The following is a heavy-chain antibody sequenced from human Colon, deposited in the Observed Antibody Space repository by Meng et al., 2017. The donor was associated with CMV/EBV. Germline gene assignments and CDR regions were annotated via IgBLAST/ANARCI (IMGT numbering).Heavy chain of an antibody. CDR2: IYWDDDK. D-gene: IGHD4-17*01. CDR1: GYSLSTTGVG. J-gene: IGHJ4*02. V-gene: IGHV2-5*02. CDR3: ARLDHGSFEH. Sequence: TCTFSGYSLSTTGVGVGWFRQPPGKALEWLALIYWDDDKRYSPSLRSSVTITKDTSTNQVVLTMTNMDPVDTATYYCARLDHGSFEHWGQGTLVTVSS.